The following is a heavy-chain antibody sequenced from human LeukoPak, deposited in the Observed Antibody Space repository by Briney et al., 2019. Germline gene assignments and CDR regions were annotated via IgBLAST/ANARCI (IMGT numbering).Heavy chain of an antibody. J-gene: IGHJ6*02. CDR1: GDSFTSYW. CDR3: ARHSYGSGSCYKPYYYYGMDV. D-gene: IGHD3-10*01. CDR2: IYPGDSDT. Sequence: GESLKISCKGSGDSFTSYWIGWVRQMPGKGLEWMGIIYPGDSDTRYSPSFQGQVTISADKSISTAYLQWSSLKASDTAMYYCARHSYGSGSCYKPYYYYGMDVWGQGTTVTVSS. V-gene: IGHV5-51*01.